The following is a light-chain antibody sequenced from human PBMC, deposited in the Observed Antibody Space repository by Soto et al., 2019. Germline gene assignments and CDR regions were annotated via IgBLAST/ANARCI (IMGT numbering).Light chain of an antibody. J-gene: IGKJ1*01. CDR1: QTISSNY. CDR2: GTS. V-gene: IGKV3-20*01. CDR3: QQYVSWT. Sequence: EIGLTQSPGTLSVSPGERATLSCRASQTISSNYLAWYQQKPGQAPSLLIYGTSSRATGIPDRFSGSGSGTAFTLTISRLEPEDSAIYYCQQYVSWTFGQGTKVEIK.